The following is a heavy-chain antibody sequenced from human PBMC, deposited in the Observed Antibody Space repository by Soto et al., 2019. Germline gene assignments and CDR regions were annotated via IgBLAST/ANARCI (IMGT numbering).Heavy chain of an antibody. D-gene: IGHD4-17*01. Sequence: SETLSLTSSVSGGCVSHKTYCWIWIRQPTAKSLEWIGYVTDSRTSNYNPSIQGRVTISVDLSKNQFSLRLSSVTTGDTALYYCARTTAVPNTLRSRYFFDYWGQGTLVTVSS. V-gene: IGHV4-61*01. J-gene: IGHJ4*02. CDR2: VTDSRTS. CDR1: GGCVSHKTYC. CDR3: ARTTAVPNTLRSRYFFDY.